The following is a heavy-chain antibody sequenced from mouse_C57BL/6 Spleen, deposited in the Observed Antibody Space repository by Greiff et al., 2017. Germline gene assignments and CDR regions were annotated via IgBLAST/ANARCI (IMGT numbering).Heavy chain of an antibody. D-gene: IGHD1-1*01. CDR2: INPSTGGT. CDR3: ARSTTVVATGDFDY. J-gene: IGHJ2*01. V-gene: IGHV1-42*01. CDR1: GYSFTGYY. Sequence: VQLQQSGPELVKPGASVKISCKASGYSFTGYYMNWVKQSPEKSLEWIGEINPSTGGTTYNQKFKAKATLTVDKSSSTAYMQLKSLTSEDSAVYYCARSTTVVATGDFDYWGQGTTLTVSS.